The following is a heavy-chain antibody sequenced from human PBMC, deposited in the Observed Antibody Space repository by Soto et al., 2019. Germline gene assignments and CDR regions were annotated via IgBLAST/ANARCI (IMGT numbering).Heavy chain of an antibody. CDR3: AKVRPRYCTNGVCHYFQH. Sequence: GGSLRLSCAASGFTFSSYAMSWVRQAPGKGLEWVSAISGSGGSTYYADSVKGRFTISRDNSKNTLYLQMNSLRAEDTAVYYCAKVRPRYCTNGVCHYFQHWGQGTLVTVSS. J-gene: IGHJ1*01. D-gene: IGHD2-8*01. CDR2: ISGSGGST. CDR1: GFTFSSYA. V-gene: IGHV3-23*01.